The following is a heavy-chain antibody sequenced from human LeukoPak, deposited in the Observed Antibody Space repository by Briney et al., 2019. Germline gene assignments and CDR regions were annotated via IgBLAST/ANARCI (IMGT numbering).Heavy chain of an antibody. CDR2: ISAYNGNT. CDR3: ARWFSSSWYYYYYYMDV. V-gene: IGHV1-18*01. CDR1: GYTFTSYG. Sequence: ASVKVSCKASGYTFTSYGISWVRQAPGQGLEWMGWISAYNGNTNYAQKLQGRVTMTTDTSTSTAYMELRSLRSDDTAVYYCARWFSSSWYYYYYYMDVWGKGTTVTVSS. D-gene: IGHD6-13*01. J-gene: IGHJ6*03.